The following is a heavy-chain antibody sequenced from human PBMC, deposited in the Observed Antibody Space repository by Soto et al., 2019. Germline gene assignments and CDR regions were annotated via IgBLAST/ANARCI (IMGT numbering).Heavy chain of an antibody. CDR1: GFTFSSYA. D-gene: IGHD3-3*01. V-gene: IGHV3-23*01. CDR2: ISGSGGST. CDR3: AKDDPIFGVVIITEAPFDY. J-gene: IGHJ4*02. Sequence: PGGSLRLSCAASGFTFSSYAMSWVRQAPGKGLEWVSAISGSGGSTYYADSVKGRFTISRDNSKNTLYLQMNSLRAEDTAVYYCAKDDPIFGVVIITEAPFDYWGQGTLVTVSS.